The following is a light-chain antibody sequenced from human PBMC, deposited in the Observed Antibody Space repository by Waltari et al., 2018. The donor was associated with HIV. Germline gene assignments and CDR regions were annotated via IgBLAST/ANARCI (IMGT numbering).Light chain of an antibody. CDR3: MQSLEGRT. CDR1: ESLFYSDGKLH. V-gene: IGKV2D-29*01. J-gene: IGKJ1*01. Sequence: DIILTQSPLFLSVTPGQPASMSCRSSESLFYSDGKLHLFWYFQRAGQPPQLLPYEASNRASGVPDRFSGSGTETYFTLRIRRVEAEDVGVYYCMQSLEGRTFGQGTKLEIK. CDR2: EAS.